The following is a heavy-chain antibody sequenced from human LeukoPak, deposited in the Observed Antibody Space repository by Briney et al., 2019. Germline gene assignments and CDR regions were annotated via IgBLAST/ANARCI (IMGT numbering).Heavy chain of an antibody. V-gene: IGHV4-59*08. Sequence: SETLSLTCTVSGGSISGHYWSWIRQPPGKGLEWVGYIYHTGSTKYNPSLKSRVTISLDTSNRFSLKLSSVTAADTAVYYCARRTYGDSGLDYWGQGTLVTVSS. J-gene: IGHJ4*02. CDR3: ARRTYGDSGLDY. D-gene: IGHD4-17*01. CDR1: GGSISGHY. CDR2: IYHTGST.